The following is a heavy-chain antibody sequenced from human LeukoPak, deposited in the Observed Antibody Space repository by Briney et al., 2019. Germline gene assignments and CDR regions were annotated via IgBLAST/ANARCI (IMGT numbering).Heavy chain of an antibody. CDR2: ISSSSSTI. CDR3: ARGSAAAGFDY. CDR1: GFTFSSDS. D-gene: IGHD6-13*01. V-gene: IGHV3-48*01. Sequence: WGSLRLSCAASGFTFSSDSMNWVRQAPGKGLEWVSYISSSSSTIYYADSVKGRFTISRDNAKNSLYLQMNSLRAEDTAVYYCARGSAAAGFDYWGQGTLVTVSS. J-gene: IGHJ4*02.